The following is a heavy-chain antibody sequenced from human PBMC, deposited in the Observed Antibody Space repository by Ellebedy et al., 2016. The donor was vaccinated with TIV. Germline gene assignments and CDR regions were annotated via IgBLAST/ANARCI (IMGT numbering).Heavy chain of an antibody. J-gene: IGHJ4*02. D-gene: IGHD3-9*01. Sequence: GSLRLXXVVYGGSFSGYYWTWIRQPPGKGLEWIGEINHSETTNYNPSLKSRLTISLDMSKNQFSLNLTSVTAADTAVYYCASSRYYDVLTAYWGHYFDNWGQGTLVTVSS. CDR2: INHSETT. CDR3: ASSRYYDVLTAYWGHYFDN. V-gene: IGHV4-34*01. CDR1: GGSFSGYY.